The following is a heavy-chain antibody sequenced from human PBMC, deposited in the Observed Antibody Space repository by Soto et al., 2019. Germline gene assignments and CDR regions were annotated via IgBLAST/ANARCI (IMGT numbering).Heavy chain of an antibody. CDR3: ARGSSSWYVSFDY. V-gene: IGHV3-74*01. CDR1: GFTFSSNW. J-gene: IGHJ4*02. CDR2: INSDGSIT. Sequence: GGSLRLSCAASGFTFSSNWMHWVRQAPGKGLVWVSRINSDGSITSYADSVKGQFTITRDNAKNTLYLQMNSLRADDTAVYYCARGSSSWYVSFDYWGQGMLVTVSS. D-gene: IGHD6-13*01.